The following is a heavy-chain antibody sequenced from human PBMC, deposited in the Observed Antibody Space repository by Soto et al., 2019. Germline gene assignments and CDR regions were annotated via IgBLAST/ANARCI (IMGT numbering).Heavy chain of an antibody. CDR1: GFTFNRYG. CDR2: VYSDGAT. V-gene: IGHV3-66*01. J-gene: IGHJ3*02. D-gene: IGHD1-26*01. Sequence: PGGSLRLSCAASGFTFNRYGMHWVRQAPGKGLAWVSVVYSDGATDYADSVKGRFTISRDNSKNTLYLQMNDLRAEDTALYYCARPLGARHAYDIWGQVTMVTVSS. CDR3: ARPLGARHAYDI.